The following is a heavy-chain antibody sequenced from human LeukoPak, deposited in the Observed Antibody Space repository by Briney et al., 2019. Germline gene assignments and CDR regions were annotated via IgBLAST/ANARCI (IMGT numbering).Heavy chain of an antibody. CDR3: ARGYSYGQPDY. J-gene: IGHJ4*02. D-gene: IGHD5-18*01. CDR2: IYYSGST. CDR1: GGSISSYY. Sequence: SETLSLTCTVSGGSISSYYWSWIRQPPGKGLEWIGYIYYSGSTNYNPSLKSRVTISVDTSKNQFSLKLSSVTAADTAVYYCARGYSYGQPDYWGRGTLVTVSS. V-gene: IGHV4-59*12.